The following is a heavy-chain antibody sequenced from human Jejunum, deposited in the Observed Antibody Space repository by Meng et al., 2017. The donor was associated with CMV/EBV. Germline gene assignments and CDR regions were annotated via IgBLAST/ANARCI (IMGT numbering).Heavy chain of an antibody. CDR2: INHSGST. J-gene: IGHJ4*02. CDR1: GESFSGYY. D-gene: IGHD4-17*01. V-gene: IGHV4-34*01. Sequence: PIRQGGSGRLKPSETLSLTCTVYGESFSGYYWTWIRQPPGKGLEWIGEINHSGSTNYNPSLKSRVTILVDTSKRQFSLRLSFVTAADTAVYYCARVGGAQHGDFDFWGQGTLVTVSS. CDR3: ARVGGAQHGDFDF.